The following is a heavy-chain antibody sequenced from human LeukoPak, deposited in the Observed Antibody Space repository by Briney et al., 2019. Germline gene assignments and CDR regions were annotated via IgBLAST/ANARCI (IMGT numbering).Heavy chain of an antibody. Sequence: GGSLRLSCAASGFTFSSYSMNWVRQAPGKGLVWVSSISSSSNYIYYADSLKGRFTISRDNAKNSLYLQMNSLRAEDTAVYYCARDPTSIAAPRYFDYWGQGTLVTVSS. CDR1: GFTFSSYS. CDR2: ISSSSNYI. D-gene: IGHD6-6*01. CDR3: ARDPTSIAAPRYFDY. V-gene: IGHV3-21*01. J-gene: IGHJ4*02.